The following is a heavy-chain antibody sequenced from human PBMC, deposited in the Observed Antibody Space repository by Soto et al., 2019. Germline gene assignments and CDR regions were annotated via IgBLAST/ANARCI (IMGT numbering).Heavy chain of an antibody. D-gene: IGHD2-21*01. Sequence: PSETLSLTCTVTGGSMSGRAYNWGWIRQPPGKGLEGIGNGFYTGQTFYNSTLNGRVTISADTSRNQFFLKLSSVTAAATAVYSCAFFPAHYSSVDFWGQGTLVTVSS. J-gene: IGHJ4*02. CDR3: AFFPAHYSSVDF. V-gene: IGHV4-39*01. CDR1: GGSMSGRAYN. CDR2: GFYTGQT.